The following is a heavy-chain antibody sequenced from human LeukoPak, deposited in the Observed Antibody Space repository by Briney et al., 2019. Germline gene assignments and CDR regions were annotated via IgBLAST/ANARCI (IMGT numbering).Heavy chain of an antibody. D-gene: IGHD4-11*01. CDR3: AREVGSNYYYYMDV. J-gene: IGHJ6*03. V-gene: IGHV4-31*03. Sequence: PSETLSLTCTVSGGSISSGGYYWSWIRQHPGTGLEWVGYVYYSGSTYYNPSLKSRVTISVDTSKNQFSLKLSSVTAADTAVYYCAREVGSNYYYYMDVWGKGTTVTVSS. CDR1: GGSISSGGYY. CDR2: VYYSGST.